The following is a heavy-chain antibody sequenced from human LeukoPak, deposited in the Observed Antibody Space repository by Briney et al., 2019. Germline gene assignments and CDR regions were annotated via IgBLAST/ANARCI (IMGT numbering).Heavy chain of an antibody. CDR1: GFTFSSYA. Sequence: PGGSLRLSCAASGFTFSSYAMSWVRQAPGKGLEWVSAISGSGGSTYYADSVKGRFTISKDNSKNTLYLQMNSLRAEDTAVYYCAKGYDSSGYYYGDYWGQGTLVTVSS. CDR3: AKGYDSSGYYYGDY. D-gene: IGHD3-22*01. J-gene: IGHJ4*02. CDR2: ISGSGGST. V-gene: IGHV3-23*01.